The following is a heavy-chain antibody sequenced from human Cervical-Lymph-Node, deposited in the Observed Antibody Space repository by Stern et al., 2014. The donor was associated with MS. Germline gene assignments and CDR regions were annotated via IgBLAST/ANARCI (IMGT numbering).Heavy chain of an antibody. CDR3: ARRRGGSRPYWYWFDP. V-gene: IGHV1-18*01. D-gene: IGHD2-8*02. Sequence: QVQLVESGAEVKKPGASVKVSCKASGYTFTSYGISWVRQAPGQGLEWMGWISAYNGKPNYAQKRQGRVTMTTDTSKSTASMELRSLRSDDTAVYYCARRRGGSRPYWYWFDPWGQGTLVTVSS. J-gene: IGHJ5*02. CDR2: ISAYNGKP. CDR1: GYTFTSYG.